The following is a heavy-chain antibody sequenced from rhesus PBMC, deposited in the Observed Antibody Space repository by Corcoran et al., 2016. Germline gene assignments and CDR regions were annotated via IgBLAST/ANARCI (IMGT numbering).Heavy chain of an antibody. CDR1: GFSLSTSGMG. V-gene: IGHV2S1*01. D-gene: IGHD3-16*01. CDR3: ARVRSGSYSPVYFDY. Sequence: QVTLKESGPALVKPTQTLTLTCTFSGFSLSTSGMGVGWIRQPPGKALEWLASIYWDDEKYYRTSLKSRLTITKDTTKNQVFLTMTNMDPVDTATYYCARVRSGSYSPVYFDYWGQGVLVTVSS. J-gene: IGHJ4*01. CDR2: IYWDDEK.